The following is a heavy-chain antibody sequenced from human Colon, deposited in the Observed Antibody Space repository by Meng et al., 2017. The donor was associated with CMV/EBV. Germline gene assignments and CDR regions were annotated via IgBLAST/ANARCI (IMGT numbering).Heavy chain of an antibody. D-gene: IGHD1-26*01. CDR3: ARQISVGSVDP. CDR2: FTPNVDST. V-gene: IGHV1-46*01. CDR1: GDTFSKLY. Sequence: QVQLVQSGAEVKNPGASVRVSCKASGDTFSKLYIHWVRQAPGQGLEWMGLFTPNVDSTYYAQHFQGRITMTSDTSTSTIYMDLNNLRSEDTAVYYCARQISVGSVDPWGQGTLVTVSS. J-gene: IGHJ5*02.